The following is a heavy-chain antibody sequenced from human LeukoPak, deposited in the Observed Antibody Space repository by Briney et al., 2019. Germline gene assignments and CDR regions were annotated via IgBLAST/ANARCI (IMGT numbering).Heavy chain of an antibody. CDR1: GGSISRYY. CDR3: ARSDYHNSGSHTVFDAFDI. V-gene: IGHV4-59*01. D-gene: IGHD3-10*01. J-gene: IGHJ3*02. CDR2: IDDSGNT. Sequence: PSETLSLTCTVSGGSISRYYWSWIRRHPGKGLEWIGYIDDSGNTNYNPSLKSQVTISVDKSKNQFSLKLSFVTAADTAMYYCARSDYHNSGSHTVFDAFDIWGQGTRVTVSS.